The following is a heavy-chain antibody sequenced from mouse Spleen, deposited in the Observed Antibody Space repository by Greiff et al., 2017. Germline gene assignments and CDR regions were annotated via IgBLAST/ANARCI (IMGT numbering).Heavy chain of an antibody. CDR3: ARGLITPYAMDY. V-gene: IGHV5-9-3*01. D-gene: IGHD2-4*01. J-gene: IGHJ4*01. CDR2: ISSGGSYT. CDR1: GFTFSSYA. Sequence: EVQLVESGGGLVKPGGSLKLSCAASGFTFSSYAMSWVRQTPEKRLEWVATISSGGSYTYYPDSVKGRFTISRDNAKNTLYLQMSSLRSEDTAMYYCARGLITPYAMDYWGQGTSVTVSS.